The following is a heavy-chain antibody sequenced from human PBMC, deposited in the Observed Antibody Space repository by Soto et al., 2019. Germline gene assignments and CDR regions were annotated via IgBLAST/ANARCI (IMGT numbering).Heavy chain of an antibody. CDR3: AKATATGGGAFEI. CDR1: GFICSSYD. D-gene: IGHD2-8*02. J-gene: IGHJ3*02. V-gene: IGHV3-23*01. CDR2: ILVGGST. Sequence: GGSLRLSCAASGFICSSYDMSWVRQAPGKGLEWVSTILVGGSTHYEDSVKGRFTISRDTSKNTVYLQMNSLTAGDTAVYYCAKATATGGGAFEICGQGTMVTVSS.